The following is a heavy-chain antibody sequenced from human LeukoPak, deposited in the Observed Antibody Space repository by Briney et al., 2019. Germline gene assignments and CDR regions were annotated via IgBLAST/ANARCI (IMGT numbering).Heavy chain of an antibody. J-gene: IGHJ6*03. CDR1: GGSFSGYY. CDR3: ARLRAAAGYYYYMDV. V-gene: IGHV4-34*01. D-gene: IGHD6-13*01. Sequence: SETLSLTCAVYGGSFSGYYWGWIRQPPGKGLEWIGEINHSGSTNYNPSLKSRVTISVDTSKNQFSLKLSSVTAADTAVYYCARLRAAAGYYYYMDVWGKGTTVTISS. CDR2: INHSGST.